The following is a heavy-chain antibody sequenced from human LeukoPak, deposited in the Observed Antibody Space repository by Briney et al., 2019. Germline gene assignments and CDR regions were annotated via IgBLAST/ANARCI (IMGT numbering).Heavy chain of an antibody. CDR1: GFAVNTYA. CDR2: ISSSSSYI. V-gene: IGHV3-21*01. CDR3: ARSPNWRTFDY. J-gene: IGHJ4*02. D-gene: IGHD1-1*01. Sequence: NPGGSLRLSCEASGFAVNTYAMHWVRQAPGKGLEWVSSISSSSSYIYYADSVKGRFTISRDNAKNSLYLQMNSLRAEDTAVYYCARSPNWRTFDYWGQGPLVTVSS.